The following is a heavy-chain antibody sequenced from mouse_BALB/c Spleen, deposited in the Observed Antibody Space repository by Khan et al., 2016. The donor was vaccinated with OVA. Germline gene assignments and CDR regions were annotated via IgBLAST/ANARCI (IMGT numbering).Heavy chain of an antibody. J-gene: IGHJ2*01. CDR1: GYTFTNYW. V-gene: IGHV1-69*02. CDR2: IYPSDSYN. Sequence: QVQLKESGAELVRPGASVNLSCQASGYTFTNYWLNWVKQRPGQGLDWIGNIYPSDSYNNYNQKFKDKATLTVNKYSSTAYMQLNSPTSEDSAVLSCGGGDPGDFDSWGQGSTLTVAS. CDR3: GGGDPGDFDS.